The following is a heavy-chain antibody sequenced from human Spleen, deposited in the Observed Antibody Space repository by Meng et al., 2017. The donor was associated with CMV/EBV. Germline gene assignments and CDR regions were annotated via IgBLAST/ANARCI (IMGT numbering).Heavy chain of an antibody. V-gene: IGHV4-34*01. Sequence: SQTLSLTCAVSGASFRDAFWTWIRQPPGKGLEWIGEISHSGTSNYNPSLKRRVTMSVDTSKNQFSLRVTSVTAADTAVYYCARVPARFWSGYLDYWGQGTLVTVSS. CDR1: GASFRDAF. D-gene: IGHD3-3*01. J-gene: IGHJ4*02. CDR2: ISHSGTS. CDR3: ARVPARFWSGYLDY.